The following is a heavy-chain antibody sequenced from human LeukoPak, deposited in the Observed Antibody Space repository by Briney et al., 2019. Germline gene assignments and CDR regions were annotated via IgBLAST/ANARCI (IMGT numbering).Heavy chain of an antibody. Sequence: PSETLSLTCAVYGGTFSGYYWSWIRQPPGKGLEWVGEINHSGSTNYNPYLKSRVTISVDTSKNQFSHKLSSVTAADTAVYYCAVRGRLGSGYLRGKYYFDYWGQGTLVTVSS. CDR1: GGTFSGYY. CDR3: AVRGRLGSGYLRGKYYFDY. J-gene: IGHJ4*02. CDR2: INHSGST. V-gene: IGHV4-34*08. D-gene: IGHD3-3*01.